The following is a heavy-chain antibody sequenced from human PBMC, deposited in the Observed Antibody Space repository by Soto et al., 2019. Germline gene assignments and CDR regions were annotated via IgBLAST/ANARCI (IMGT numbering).Heavy chain of an antibody. CDR3: ARGAVLRYFDWLLN. V-gene: IGHV1-3*01. CDR1: GYTSTSYA. D-gene: IGHD3-9*01. Sequence: GASVKVSCKASGYTSTSYAMHWVRQAPGQRLEWMGWINAGNGNTKYSQKFQGRVTITRDTSASTAYMELSSLRSEDTAVYYCARGAVLRYFDWLLNWGQGTLVTVSS. J-gene: IGHJ4*02. CDR2: INAGNGNT.